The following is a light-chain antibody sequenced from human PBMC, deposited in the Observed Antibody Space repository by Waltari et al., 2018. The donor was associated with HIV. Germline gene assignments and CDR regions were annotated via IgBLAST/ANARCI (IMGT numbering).Light chain of an antibody. CDR2: SST. J-gene: IGLJ2*01. CDR3: MLFFRSSYL. CDR1: TGPLIIGHS. V-gene: IGLV7-43*01. Sequence: QAVVPQEPSVTVSPGGTVTLNFTSATGPLIIGHSANWFKQRPGQSPRPLLYSSTRRHSLTPERLSAYLVDDRAALILSTVWPEDEAVYYCMLFFRSSYLFGGGTKVTVL.